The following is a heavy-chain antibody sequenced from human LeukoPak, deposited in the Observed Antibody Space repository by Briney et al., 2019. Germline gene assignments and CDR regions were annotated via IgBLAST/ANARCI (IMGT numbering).Heavy chain of an antibody. J-gene: IGHJ3*02. V-gene: IGHV4-4*07. D-gene: IGHD3-22*01. CDR1: DGSISSYY. Sequence: PSETLSLTCTVSDGSISSYYWSWIRQPAGKGLEWIGRIYTSGSTNYNPSLKSRVTMSVDTSKNQFSLKLSSVTAADTAVYYCARPRGGYYYDSSGQAYAFDIWGQGTMVTVSS. CDR2: IYTSGST. CDR3: ARPRGGYYYDSSGQAYAFDI.